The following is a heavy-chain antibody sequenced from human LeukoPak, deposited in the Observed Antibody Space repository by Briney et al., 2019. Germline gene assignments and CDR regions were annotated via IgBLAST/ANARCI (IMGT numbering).Heavy chain of an antibody. D-gene: IGHD3-10*01. CDR1: GFTFSSYA. Sequence: GGSLRLSCAASGFTFSSYAMSWVRQAPGKGLEWVSAISGSGGSTYYADSVKGRFTISRDNSKNTLYLQMNSLRAEDTALYYCASSPMVRGVRPDYWGQGTLVTVSS. CDR3: ASSPMVRGVRPDY. V-gene: IGHV3-23*01. J-gene: IGHJ4*02. CDR2: ISGSGGST.